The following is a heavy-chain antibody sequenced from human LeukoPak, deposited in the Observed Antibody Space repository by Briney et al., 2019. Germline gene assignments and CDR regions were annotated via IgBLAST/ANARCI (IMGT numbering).Heavy chain of an antibody. CDR3: AKPPLKIAAAGNYFDY. V-gene: IGHV3-7*03. CDR1: GFTFSSYW. J-gene: IGHJ4*02. CDR2: IKQDGSEK. Sequence: GGSLRLSCAASGFTFSSYWMSWVRQAPGKGLEWVANIKQDGSEKYYVDSVKGRFTISRDNAKNSLYLQMNSLRAEDTAVYYCAKPPLKIAAAGNYFDYWGQGTLVTVSS. D-gene: IGHD6-13*01.